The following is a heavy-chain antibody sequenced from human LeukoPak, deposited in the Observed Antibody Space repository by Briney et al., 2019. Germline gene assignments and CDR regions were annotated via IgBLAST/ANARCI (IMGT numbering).Heavy chain of an antibody. CDR2: IKQDGSEK. Sequence: PGGSLGLSCAASGFTFSSYWMSWVRQAPGKGLGWVANIKQDGSEKYYVDSVKGRFTISRDNAKNSLYLQMNSLRAEDTAVYYCARDYSGYDFFDYWGQGTLVTVSS. D-gene: IGHD5-12*01. V-gene: IGHV3-7*01. CDR3: ARDYSGYDFFDY. CDR1: GFTFSSYW. J-gene: IGHJ4*02.